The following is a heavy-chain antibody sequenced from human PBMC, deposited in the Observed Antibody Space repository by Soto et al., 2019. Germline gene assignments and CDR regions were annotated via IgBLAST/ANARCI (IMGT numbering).Heavy chain of an antibody. D-gene: IGHD3-3*01. CDR2: ISYDGSNK. J-gene: IGHJ6*02. CDR3: ARDQYDFWSGGYYYGMDV. CDR1: GFTFSSYA. V-gene: IGHV3-30-3*01. Sequence: PGGSLRLSCAASGFTFSSYAMHWVRQAPGKGPEWVAVISYDGSNKYYADSVKGRFTISRDNSKNTLYLQMNSLRAEDTAVYYCARDQYDFWSGGYYYGMDVWGQGTTVTVSS.